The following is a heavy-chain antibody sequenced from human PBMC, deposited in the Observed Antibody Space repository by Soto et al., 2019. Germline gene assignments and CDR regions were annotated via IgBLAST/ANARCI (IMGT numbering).Heavy chain of an antibody. Sequence: GGSLRLSCAASGFTFSSYGMHWVRQAPNKGLDWVAVISYDGSNKYYADSVKGRFTISRDNSKNTLYLQMNSLRAEDTAVYFCVKDDRYDFWSGYQRGPFDYWGQGTLVTVSS. CDR2: ISYDGSNK. V-gene: IGHV3-30*18. J-gene: IGHJ4*02. CDR3: VKDDRYDFWSGYQRGPFDY. CDR1: GFTFSSYG. D-gene: IGHD3-3*01.